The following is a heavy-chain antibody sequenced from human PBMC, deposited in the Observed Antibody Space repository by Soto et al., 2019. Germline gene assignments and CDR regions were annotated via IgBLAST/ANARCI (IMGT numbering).Heavy chain of an antibody. V-gene: IGHV1-3*05. CDR2: INAGNGNT. Sequence: QVQLVQSGAEEKKPGASVKVSCKASGYTFTSYAMHWVRQAPGQRLEWMGWINAGNGNTKYSQKFQGRVTITRDTSASTAYMELGSLRSEDTAVYYCARDPYGSGILDYWGQGPLVTVSS. D-gene: IGHD3-10*01. J-gene: IGHJ4*02. CDR3: ARDPYGSGILDY. CDR1: GYTFTSYA.